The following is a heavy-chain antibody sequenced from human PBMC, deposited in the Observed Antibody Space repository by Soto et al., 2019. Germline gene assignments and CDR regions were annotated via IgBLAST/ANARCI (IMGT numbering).Heavy chain of an antibody. CDR3: ARGLVAVAATGYFDY. D-gene: IGHD2-15*01. J-gene: IGHJ4*02. CDR1: GGSFSGYY. V-gene: IGHV4-34*01. Sequence: SETLSLTCAVYGGSFSGYYWSWIRQPPGKGLEWIGEINHSGSTNYDPSLKSRVTISVDTSKNQFSLKLSSVTAADTAVYYCARGLVAVAATGYFDYWGEGTLVTVSS. CDR2: INHSGST.